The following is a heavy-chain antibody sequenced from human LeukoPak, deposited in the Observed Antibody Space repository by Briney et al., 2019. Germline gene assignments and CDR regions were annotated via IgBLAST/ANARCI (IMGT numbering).Heavy chain of an antibody. D-gene: IGHD3-16*01. CDR2: IYHSGRT. V-gene: IGHV4-34*01. Sequence: SETLSLTCAVYDGSLSGYYWSRIHQPPGKGLEWIGEIYHSGRTNSNPSLKSGVSISVDTSKNRFSLKLTSVTAADTAVYYCAGFIWGIGFDPWGQGTLVTVSS. CDR1: DGSLSGYY. CDR3: AGFIWGIGFDP. J-gene: IGHJ5*02.